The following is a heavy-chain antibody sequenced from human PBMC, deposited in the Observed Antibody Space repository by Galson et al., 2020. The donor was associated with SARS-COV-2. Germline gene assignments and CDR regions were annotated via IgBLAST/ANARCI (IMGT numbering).Heavy chain of an antibody. CDR3: ASSPSITGTTRENYDYYDGMDV. J-gene: IGHJ6*02. D-gene: IGHD1-7*01. V-gene: IGHV1-24*01. CDR2: FDPEDGET. Sequence: ASVKVSCKVSGYTLTELSMHWVRQAPGKGLEWMGGFDPEDGETIYAQKFQGRVTMTEDTSTDTAYMELSSLRSEDTAVYYCASSPSITGTTRENYDYYDGMDVWGQGTTVTVSS. CDR1: GYTLTELS.